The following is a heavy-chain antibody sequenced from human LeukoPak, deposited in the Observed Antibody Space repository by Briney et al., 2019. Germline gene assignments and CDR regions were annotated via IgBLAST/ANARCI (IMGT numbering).Heavy chain of an antibody. V-gene: IGHV1-2*02. J-gene: IGHJ5*02. CDR3: ARDRVTTNTPFFDP. CDR2: INPNSGGT. CDR1: GYTFTGYY. D-gene: IGHD4-17*01. Sequence: ASVKVSCKASGYTFTGYYMHWVRQAPGQGLEWMGWINPNSGGTNYAQKFQGRVTMTRDTSISTAYMELSRLRSDDTAVYYCARDRVTTNTPFFDPWGQGTLVTVSS.